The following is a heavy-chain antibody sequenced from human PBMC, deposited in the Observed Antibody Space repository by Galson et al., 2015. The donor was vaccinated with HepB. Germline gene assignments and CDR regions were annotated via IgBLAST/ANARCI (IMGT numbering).Heavy chain of an antibody. Sequence: SLRLSCAASGFTFSSYAMHWVRQAPGKGLEWVAVISYDGSNKYYADSVKGRFTISRDNSKNTLYLQMNSLRAEDTAVYYCAPGWFDPWGQGTLVTVSS. CDR1: GFTFSSYA. V-gene: IGHV3-30*04. CDR2: ISYDGSNK. J-gene: IGHJ5*02. CDR3: APGWFDP.